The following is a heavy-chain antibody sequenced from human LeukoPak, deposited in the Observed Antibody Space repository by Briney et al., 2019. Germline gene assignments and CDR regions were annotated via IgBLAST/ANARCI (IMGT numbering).Heavy chain of an antibody. D-gene: IGHD3-10*01. J-gene: IGHJ3*02. CDR3: AREAPAAMVRGVKDAFDI. Sequence: PSETLSLTCTVSGGSISSYYWSWIRQPPGKGLEWIGYIYYSGSTNYNPSLKSRVTISVDTSKNQFSLKLSSVTAADTAVYYCAREAPAAMVRGVKDAFDIWGQGTMVTVSS. CDR1: GGSISSYY. CDR2: IYYSGST. V-gene: IGHV4-59*01.